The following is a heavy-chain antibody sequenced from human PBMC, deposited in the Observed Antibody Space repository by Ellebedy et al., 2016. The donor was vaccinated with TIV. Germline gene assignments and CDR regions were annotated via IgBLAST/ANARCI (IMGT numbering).Heavy chain of an antibody. CDR3: ARSAARWFGAMEGAY. CDR1: GYTFTGYY. Sequence: ASVKVSXXASGYTFTGYYMHWVRQAPGQGLEWMGWINPNTGGTNYAQKFQGRVTMTRDTSISKAYMELSRLRSDDTAVYYCARSAARWFGAMEGAYWGQGTLVTVSS. V-gene: IGHV1-2*02. CDR2: INPNTGGT. J-gene: IGHJ4*02. D-gene: IGHD3-10*01.